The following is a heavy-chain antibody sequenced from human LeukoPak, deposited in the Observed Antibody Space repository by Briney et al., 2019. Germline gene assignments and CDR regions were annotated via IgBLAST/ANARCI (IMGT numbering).Heavy chain of an antibody. CDR3: AKALILPVGLDAFDI. CDR2: ISGSGGST. V-gene: IGHV3-23*01. J-gene: IGHJ3*02. D-gene: IGHD1-26*01. Sequence: GGSLRLSCAASGFTFSSYAMHWVRQAPGKGLEWVSAISGSGGSTYYADSVKGRFTISRDNSKNTLYLQMNSLRAEDTAVYYCAKALILPVGLDAFDIWGQGTMVTVSS. CDR1: GFTFSSYA.